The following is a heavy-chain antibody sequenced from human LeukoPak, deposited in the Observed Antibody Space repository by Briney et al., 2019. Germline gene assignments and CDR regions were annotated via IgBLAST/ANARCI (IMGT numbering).Heavy chain of an antibody. Sequence: ASVKVSCKASGYTFIGYYMHWVRQGPGQGPEWMGWINPNSGGTNYAQKFQGRVTMTRDTSISTAYMELSRLKSDDTAVYYCARRTDYCSGGSCYRNWFDPWGQGTLVTVSS. CDR2: INPNSGGT. CDR1: GYTFIGYY. D-gene: IGHD2-15*01. CDR3: ARRTDYCSGGSCYRNWFDP. J-gene: IGHJ5*02. V-gene: IGHV1-2*02.